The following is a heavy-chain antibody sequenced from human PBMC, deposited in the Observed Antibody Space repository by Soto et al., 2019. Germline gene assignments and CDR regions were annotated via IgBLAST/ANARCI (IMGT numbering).Heavy chain of an antibody. D-gene: IGHD3-3*01. Sequence: QVQLVESGGGVVQPGGSLRLSCAASGFTFSRYGMHWVRQAPGKGLQWVALVWYDGSNQYYADSVKGRFTISRDNSKNTLHLQLNSLGAEDTAVYFCARDRQFWGGSYVVFAYKYGMDVWGQGTTVTVSS. CDR3: ARDRQFWGGSYVVFAYKYGMDV. CDR1: GFTFSRYG. CDR2: VWYDGSNQ. V-gene: IGHV3-33*01. J-gene: IGHJ6*02.